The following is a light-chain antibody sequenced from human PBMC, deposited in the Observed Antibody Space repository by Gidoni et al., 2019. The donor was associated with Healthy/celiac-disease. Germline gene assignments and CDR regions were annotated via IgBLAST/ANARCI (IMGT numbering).Light chain of an antibody. CDR2: DAS. J-gene: IGKJ1*01. V-gene: IGKV1-5*01. CDR1: QSISSW. Sequence: DIQMTQYPSTLSASVGDRVTITCRASQSISSWLAWYQQKPGKAPKLLIYDASSLESGVPSRFSGSGSGTEFTLTISSLQPYDFATYYCQQYNSYSQTFXQXTKVEIK. CDR3: QQYNSYSQT.